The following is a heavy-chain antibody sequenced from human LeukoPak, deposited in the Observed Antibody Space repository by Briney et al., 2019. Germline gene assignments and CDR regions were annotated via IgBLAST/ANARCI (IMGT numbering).Heavy chain of an antibody. CDR3: ARDRGAAAGTHYYYYGMDV. Sequence: SETLSLTGTVSGGSISSFFWSWIRQPPGKGLELIGYIYNSGSTNYNPSLKSRVTISVDTSKNQFSLKLTSVTAADTAVYYCARDRGAAAGTHYYYYGMDVWGQGTTVTV. D-gene: IGHD6-13*01. CDR2: IYNSGST. J-gene: IGHJ6*02. V-gene: IGHV4-59*01. CDR1: GGSISSFF.